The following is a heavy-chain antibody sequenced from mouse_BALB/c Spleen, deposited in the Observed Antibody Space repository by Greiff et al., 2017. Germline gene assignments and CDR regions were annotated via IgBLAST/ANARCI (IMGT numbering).Heavy chain of an antibody. CDR1: GDSITSGY. Sequence: EVQLQESGPSLVKPSQTLSLTCSVTGDSITSGYWNWIRKFPGNKLEYMGYISYSGSTYYNPSLKSRISITRDTSKNQYYLQLNSVTTEDTATYYCARYYRYDDGYAMDDWGQGTSVTVSS. CDR2: ISYSGST. V-gene: IGHV3-8*02. J-gene: IGHJ4*01. D-gene: IGHD2-14*01. CDR3: ARYYRYDDGYAMDD.